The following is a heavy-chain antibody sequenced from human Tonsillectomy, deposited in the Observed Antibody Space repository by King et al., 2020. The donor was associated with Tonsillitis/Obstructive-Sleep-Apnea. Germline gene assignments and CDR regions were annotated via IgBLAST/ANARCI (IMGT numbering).Heavy chain of an antibody. J-gene: IGHJ6*02. CDR3: AKSYCSGGSCYWGDYFYYYAMGV. CDR1: GLTFRNSA. D-gene: IGHD2-15*01. V-gene: IGHV3-23*04. Sequence: VQLVESGGGLVQPGGSLRLSCAASGLTFRNSAMTWVRQAPGKGLEGVSGFSGSDGSTYYADSVKGRFTISRDNSKNTLYLQMNRLRAEDTAVYYCAKSYCSGGSCYWGDYFYYYAMGVWGQGTTVTVSS. CDR2: FSGSDGST.